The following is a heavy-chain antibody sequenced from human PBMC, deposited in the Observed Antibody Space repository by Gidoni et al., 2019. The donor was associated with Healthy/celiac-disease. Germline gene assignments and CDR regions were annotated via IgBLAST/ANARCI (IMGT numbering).Heavy chain of an antibody. CDR3: ARTYYYDSSGWNWFDP. V-gene: IGHV1-69*01. CDR1: GGTFSSYA. CDR2: IIPIFGTA. Sequence: QVQLVQSGAAVKKPGSSVKVSCKASGGTFSSYAISWVPQAPGQGLEWMGGIIPIFGTANYAQKFQGRVTITADESTSTAYMELSSLRSEDTAVYYCARTYYYDSSGWNWFDPWGQGTLVTVSS. J-gene: IGHJ5*02. D-gene: IGHD3-22*01.